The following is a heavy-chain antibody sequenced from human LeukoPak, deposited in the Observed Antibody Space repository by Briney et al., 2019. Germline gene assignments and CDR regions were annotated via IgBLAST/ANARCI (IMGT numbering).Heavy chain of an antibody. Sequence: SETLSLTCAVYGGSFSGYYWSWIRQPPGKGLEWIGEINHSGSTNYNPSLKSRVTISVDTSKNQFSLKLSSVTAADTAVYYCARVSATYGGNSLGYYFDYWGQGTLVTASS. V-gene: IGHV4-34*01. CDR1: GGSFSGYY. J-gene: IGHJ4*02. CDR2: INHSGST. CDR3: ARVSATYGGNSLGYYFDY. D-gene: IGHD4-23*01.